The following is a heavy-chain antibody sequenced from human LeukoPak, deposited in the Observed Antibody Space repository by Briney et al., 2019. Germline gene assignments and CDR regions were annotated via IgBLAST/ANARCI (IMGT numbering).Heavy chain of an antibody. CDR3: AKDLQNYGFDYVWGSYRNTNGQIDY. CDR1: GFTFTTSG. CDR2: ISSDGNSK. J-gene: IGHJ4*02. V-gene: IGHV3-30*18. Sequence: GGSLRLSCAASGFTFTTSGMHWVRQAPGKGLEWMALISSDGNSKDYADSVKGRFTISRDNSKNTLYLQMNSLRAEDTAVYYCAKDLQNYGFDYVWGSYRNTNGQIDYWGQGTLVTVSS. D-gene: IGHD3-16*02.